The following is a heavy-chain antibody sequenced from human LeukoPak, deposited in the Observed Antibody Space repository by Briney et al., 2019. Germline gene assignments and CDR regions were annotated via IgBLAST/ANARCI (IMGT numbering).Heavy chain of an antibody. J-gene: IGHJ4*02. CDR1: GGSISSGGYY. CDR3: ARGSWYFDY. V-gene: IGHV4-61*08. Sequence: ASQTLSLTCAVSGGSISSGGYYWSWIRQPPGKGLEWIGYIYYSGSTNYNPSLKSRVTISVDTSKNQFSLKLSSVTAADTAVYYCARGSWYFDYWGQGTLVTVSS. CDR2: IYYSGST. D-gene: IGHD6-13*01.